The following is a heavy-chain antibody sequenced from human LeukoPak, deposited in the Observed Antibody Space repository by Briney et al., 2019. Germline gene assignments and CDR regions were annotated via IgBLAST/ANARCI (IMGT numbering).Heavy chain of an antibody. CDR3: VKGRISEDGLDF. CDR2: ISSSGYT. CDR1: GFTFSRSA. D-gene: IGHD6-13*01. V-gene: IGHV3-23*01. J-gene: IGHJ4*02. Sequence: GGSLRLSCAASGFTFSRSAMTWVRQTPGKGLDWVSSISSSGYTYYADSVKGRFTISGDNSKNMLYLQMNSLRAEDTAVYYCVKGRISEDGLDFWGQGTLVTVSS.